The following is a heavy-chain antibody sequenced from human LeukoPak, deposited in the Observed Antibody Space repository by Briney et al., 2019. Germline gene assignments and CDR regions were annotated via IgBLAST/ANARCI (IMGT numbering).Heavy chain of an antibody. CDR3: AGHTYYYGSGTAGAFDI. Sequence: SQTLSLTCTVSGGSISSGDYYWSWIRQPPGKGLEWIGYIYYSGSTYYNPSLKSRVTISVDTSKNQFSLKLSSVTAADTAVYYCAGHTYYYGSGTAGAFDIWGQGTMVTVSS. V-gene: IGHV4-30-4*08. CDR2: IYYSGST. J-gene: IGHJ3*02. CDR1: GGSISSGDYY. D-gene: IGHD3-10*01.